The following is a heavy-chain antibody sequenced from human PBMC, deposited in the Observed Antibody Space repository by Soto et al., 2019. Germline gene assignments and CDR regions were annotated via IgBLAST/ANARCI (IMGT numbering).Heavy chain of an antibody. CDR2: ISYDGSNK. CDR1: GFTFSSYG. D-gene: IGHD6-19*01. V-gene: IGHV3-30*18. CDR3: AKDSIAVAGAFDY. J-gene: IGHJ4*02. Sequence: GGSLRLSCAASGFTFSSYGMHWVRQAPGKGLEWVAVISYDGSNKYYADSVKGRFTISRDNSKNTLYLQMNSLRAEDTAVYYCAKDSIAVAGAFDYWGQGTLVTVSS.